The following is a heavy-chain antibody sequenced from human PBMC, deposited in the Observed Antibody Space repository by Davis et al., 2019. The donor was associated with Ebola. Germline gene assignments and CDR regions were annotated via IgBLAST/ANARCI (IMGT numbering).Heavy chain of an antibody. Sequence: AASVKVSCKASGGTFSSYAISWVRQAPGQGLEWMGWINAGNGNTKYSQKFQGRVTITADKSTSTAYMELSSLRSEDTAVYYCARAPTVGNWFDPWGQGTLVTVSS. CDR3: ARAPTVGNWFDP. D-gene: IGHD4-23*01. J-gene: IGHJ5*02. CDR1: GGTFSSYA. V-gene: IGHV1-69*10. CDR2: INAGNGNT.